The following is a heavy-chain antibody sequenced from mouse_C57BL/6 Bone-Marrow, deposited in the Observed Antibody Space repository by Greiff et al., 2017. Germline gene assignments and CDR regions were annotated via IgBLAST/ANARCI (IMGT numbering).Heavy chain of an antibody. J-gene: IGHJ1*03. Sequence: VKLVESGPGLVQPSQSLSITCTVSGFSLTSYGVHWVRQSPGKGLEWLGVIWRGGSTDYNAAFMSRLSITKDNSKSQVFFKMNSLQADDTAIYYCAKSKDYYGSYWYFDVWGTGTTVTVSS. D-gene: IGHD1-1*01. CDR1: GFSLTSYG. V-gene: IGHV2-5*01. CDR2: IWRGGST. CDR3: AKSKDYYGSYWYFDV.